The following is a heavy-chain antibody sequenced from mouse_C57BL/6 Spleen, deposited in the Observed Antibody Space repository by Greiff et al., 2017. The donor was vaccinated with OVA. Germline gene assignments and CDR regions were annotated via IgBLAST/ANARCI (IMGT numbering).Heavy chain of an antibody. D-gene: IGHD1-1*01. CDR3: ARYHGGSSPYYYAMDY. V-gene: IGHV1-26*01. Sequence: EVQLQQSGPELVKPGASVKISCKASGYTFTDYYMNWVKQSHGKSLEWIGDINPNNGGTSYNQKFKGKATLTVDKSSSTAYMELRSLTSEDSAVYYCARYHGGSSPYYYAMDYWGQGTSVTVSS. J-gene: IGHJ4*01. CDR1: GYTFTDYY. CDR2: INPNNGGT.